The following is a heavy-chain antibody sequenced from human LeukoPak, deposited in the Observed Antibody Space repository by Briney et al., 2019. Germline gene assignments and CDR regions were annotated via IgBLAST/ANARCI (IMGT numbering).Heavy chain of an antibody. D-gene: IGHD6-13*01. J-gene: IGHJ2*01. CDR1: GFTFSSYS. CDR2: ISSSSYI. Sequence: GGSLRLSCAASGFTFSSYSMNWVRQAPGKGLEWVSSISSSSYIYYADSVKGRFTISRDNAKNSLYLQMNSLRAGDTAVYYCARGGYTLYWYFDLWGRGTLVTVSS. CDR3: ARGGYTLYWYFDL. V-gene: IGHV3-21*01.